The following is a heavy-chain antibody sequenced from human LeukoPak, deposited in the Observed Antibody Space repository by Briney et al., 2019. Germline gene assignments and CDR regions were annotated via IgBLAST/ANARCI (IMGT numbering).Heavy chain of an antibody. Sequence: SETLSLTCIVSGASISTNTHYWGWVRQPPGKGLEWIASIHHTGTPYYNPSLKSRVTISVDTSKNQFSPQFSSVIAADTAVYYCMRHASGEPPRYWGQGTLVTVSS. D-gene: IGHD7-27*01. CDR2: IHHTGTP. CDR3: MRHASGEPPRY. CDR1: GASISTNTHY. V-gene: IGHV4-39*01. J-gene: IGHJ4*02.